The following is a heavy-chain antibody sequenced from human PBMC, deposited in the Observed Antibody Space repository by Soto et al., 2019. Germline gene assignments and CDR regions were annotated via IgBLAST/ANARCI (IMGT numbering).Heavy chain of an antibody. CDR2: ICDSGST. CDR1: SGSINKYC. V-gene: IGHV4-59*08. CDR3: ARQGENDYLDF. Sequence: QVQLQESGPGLVKPSETLSLTCTVSSGSINKYCWSWIRQPPGKELEWIGYICDSGSTNYNPSLTSRVTMSVDTSKNQFSLNLSSMTAADTAISYCARQGENDYLDFWGQGALVTASS. J-gene: IGHJ4*02. D-gene: IGHD3-16*01.